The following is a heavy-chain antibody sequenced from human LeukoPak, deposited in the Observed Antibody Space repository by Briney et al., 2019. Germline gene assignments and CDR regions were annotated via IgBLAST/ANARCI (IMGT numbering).Heavy chain of an antibody. Sequence: GGSLRLSCVASGFTFSSYSMNWVRQAPGKVLEWVSFISSSSSYIYYADSVKGRFTISRDNAKNSLYLQMNSLRAEDTAVYYCARKNYGGYFDYWGQGTLVTVSS. CDR1: GFTFSSYS. CDR2: ISSSSSYI. V-gene: IGHV3-21*01. J-gene: IGHJ4*02. D-gene: IGHD1-7*01. CDR3: ARKNYGGYFDY.